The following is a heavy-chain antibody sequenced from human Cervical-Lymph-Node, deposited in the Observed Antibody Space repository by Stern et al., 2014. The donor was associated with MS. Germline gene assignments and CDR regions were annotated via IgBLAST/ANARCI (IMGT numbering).Heavy chain of an antibody. J-gene: IGHJ5*02. D-gene: IGHD6-19*01. CDR1: GGSISSGSSY. CDR3: AREAVAADNNWFDP. Sequence: QLQLQESGPGLVKPSQTLSLTCTVSGGSISSGSSYWSWIRQPAGKGLEWIGRIYTSGSTQSNPSLKSRVTISPDTSKNQFPLKLSSVTAADTAVYYCAREAVAADNNWFDPWGQGTLVTVSS. V-gene: IGHV4-61*02. CDR2: IYTSGST.